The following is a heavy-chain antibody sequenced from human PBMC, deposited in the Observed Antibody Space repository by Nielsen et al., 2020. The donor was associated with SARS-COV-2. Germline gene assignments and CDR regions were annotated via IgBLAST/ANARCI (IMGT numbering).Heavy chain of an antibody. V-gene: IGHV3-30*03. CDR2: MSYDGTIE. J-gene: IGHJ6*02. CDR3: AREGRTKFFDSASYYFGVDV. D-gene: IGHD3-9*01. CDR1: GLTFNSYV. Sequence: GGSLRLSCAASGLTFNSYVMHWVRHAPGKGLEWVAVMSYDGTIEYYAESVKGRFTISRDTSQKTLYLQLNSLKTEDTALYYCAREGRTKFFDSASYYFGVDVWGQGTAVNVSS.